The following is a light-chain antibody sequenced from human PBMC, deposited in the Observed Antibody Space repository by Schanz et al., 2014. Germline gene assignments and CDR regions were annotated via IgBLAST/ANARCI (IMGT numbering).Light chain of an antibody. V-gene: IGKV3-20*01. CDR1: QSVSSY. Sequence: EIVLTQSPATLSLSPGERATLSCRASQSVSSYLAWYQQKPGQAPRLLIYAASTRATGIPDRFSGSGSGTDFTLTIPRLEPEDFAVYYCQQYDSSSLWTCGQGTKVESK. CDR2: AAS. J-gene: IGKJ1*01. CDR3: QQYDSSSLWT.